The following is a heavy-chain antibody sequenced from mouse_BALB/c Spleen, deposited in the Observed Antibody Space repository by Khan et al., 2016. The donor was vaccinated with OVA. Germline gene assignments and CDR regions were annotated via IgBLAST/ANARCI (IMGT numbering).Heavy chain of an antibody. CDR2: IWSAGST. Sequence: QVRLQQSGPGLVQPSQSLSITCTVSGFSLNNYSIHWVRQSPGKGLEWLGVIWSAGSTDYNAAFISRLTINKDNSRSQVFFKMNSLQPNDTARYYGARRGNDYGRGALFAYWGQGTLVTVSA. CDR3: ARRGNDYGRGALFAY. J-gene: IGHJ3*01. D-gene: IGHD2-4*01. V-gene: IGHV2-2*02. CDR1: GFSLNNYS.